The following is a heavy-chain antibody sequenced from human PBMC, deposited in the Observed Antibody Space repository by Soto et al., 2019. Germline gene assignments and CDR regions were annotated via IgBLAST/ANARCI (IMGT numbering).Heavy chain of an antibody. J-gene: IGHJ5*02. CDR3: AKIGTYPKNWFGP. CDR1: GGSINSGGYY. D-gene: IGHD2-2*02. CDR2: IYYSGNT. V-gene: IGHV4-31*03. Sequence: SETLSLTCTVSGGSINSGGYYWSWIRQHPGKGLEWIGYIYYSGNTYYNPSLKSRATVSVDTSKNQFSLNLSSVTAADTAVYYCAKIGTYPKNWFGPWGQGTLVTVSS.